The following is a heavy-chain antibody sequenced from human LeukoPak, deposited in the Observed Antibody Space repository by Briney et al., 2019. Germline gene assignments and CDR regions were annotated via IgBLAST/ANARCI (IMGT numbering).Heavy chain of an antibody. CDR2: INPSSLGT. J-gene: IGHJ6*02. Sequence: ASVKVSCKASGYTFTNYYMHWVRQAPGQGLEWMGVINPSSLGTTYAQRFQGRVTMTTDTSTSTVYMDLSSLGSEDTAVYYCARALRIETFGVRRYYYHAMNAWGQGTTVTVSS. CDR3: ARALRIETFGVRRYYYHAMNA. V-gene: IGHV1-46*01. D-gene: IGHD3-3*01. CDR1: GYTFTNYY.